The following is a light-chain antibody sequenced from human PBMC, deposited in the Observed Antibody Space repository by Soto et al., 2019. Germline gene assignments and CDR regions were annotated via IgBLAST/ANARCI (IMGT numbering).Light chain of an antibody. CDR2: DVS. CDR3: SSYTSSSTSYVV. Sequence: QSALTQPASVSGSPGQSITISCTGTSSDVGGYNYVSWYQQHPGKAPKLMIYDVSNRPSGVSNRFSGSKSGNTASLTISGLQAEDEADYYCSSYTSSSTSYVVFGGGTK. V-gene: IGLV2-14*01. J-gene: IGLJ2*01. CDR1: SSDVGGYNY.